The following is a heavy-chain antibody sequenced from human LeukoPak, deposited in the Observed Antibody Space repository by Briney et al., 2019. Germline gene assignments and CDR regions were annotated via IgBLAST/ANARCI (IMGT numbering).Heavy chain of an antibody. J-gene: IGHJ4*02. CDR3: ARAPITVTTYFDY. D-gene: IGHD4-17*01. V-gene: IGHV3-66*01. Sequence: GGSLRLSCAASGFTVSSNYMSWVRQAPGKGLEWVSLIYSGGSTYYADSVKGRFTISRDNSKNTLYLQMNSLRAEDTAVYYCARAPITVTTYFDYWGQGTLVTASS. CDR1: GFTVSSNY. CDR2: IYSGGST.